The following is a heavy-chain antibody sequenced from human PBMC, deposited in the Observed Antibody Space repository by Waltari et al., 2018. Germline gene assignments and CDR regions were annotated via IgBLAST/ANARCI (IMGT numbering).Heavy chain of an antibody. Sequence: EVQLDESGGGLVQPGGSLRLSCSAYGFTFTRYLINWVRQAPGKGLVWVERINSDGSSTTYADSVKGRFTISRDNAKNTVYLQMNSLRVEDTAVYYCTRALWLGELYDYWGQGTLVTVSS. CDR1: GFTFTRYL. J-gene: IGHJ4*02. V-gene: IGHV3-74*01. D-gene: IGHD3-10*01. CDR3: TRALWLGELYDY. CDR2: INSDGSST.